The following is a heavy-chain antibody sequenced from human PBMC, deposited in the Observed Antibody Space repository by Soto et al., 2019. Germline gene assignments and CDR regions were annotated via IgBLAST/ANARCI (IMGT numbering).Heavy chain of an antibody. J-gene: IGHJ6*03. CDR1: GYTLTELS. V-gene: IGHV1-24*01. CDR3: ATDSRNNDYSRVYYYYYMDV. CDR2: FDPEDGET. Sequence: QVQLVQSGAEVKKPGASVKVSCKVSGYTLTELSMHWVRQAPGKGLEWMGGFDPEDGETIYAQKFQGRVTMTEDTSTDTAYMELSSLRSEDTAVYYCATDSRNNDYSRVYYYYYMDVWGKGTTVTVSS. D-gene: IGHD4-4*01.